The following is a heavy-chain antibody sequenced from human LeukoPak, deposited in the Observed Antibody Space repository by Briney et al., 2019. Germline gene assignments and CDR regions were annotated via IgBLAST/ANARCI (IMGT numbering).Heavy chain of an antibody. CDR1: GFTFSSYW. CDR3: ARDRDWYSFDS. CDR2: IKQDGSEK. D-gene: IGHD6-19*01. Sequence: GSLILSCTASGFTFSSYWMDWVRQAPGKGLEWVANIKQDGSEKYYVDSVKGRFTISRDNAKNSLYLQMNSLRAEDTAVYYCARDRDWYSFDSWGQGTLVTVSS. V-gene: IGHV3-7*03. J-gene: IGHJ4*02.